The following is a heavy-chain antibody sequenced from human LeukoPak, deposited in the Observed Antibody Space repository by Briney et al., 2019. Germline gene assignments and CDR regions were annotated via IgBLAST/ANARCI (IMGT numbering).Heavy chain of an antibody. V-gene: IGHV1-18*01. J-gene: IGHJ4*02. CDR1: GYTFTSYG. CDR3: ATRPLTGEFDY. CDR2: ISAYNGNT. Sequence: ASVKVSCKASGYTFTSYGISWVRQAPGQGLEWMGWISAYNGNTDYAQKLQGRVTMTTDTSTSTAYMELRSLRSDDTAVYYCATRPLTGEFDYWGQGTLVTVSS. D-gene: IGHD7-27*01.